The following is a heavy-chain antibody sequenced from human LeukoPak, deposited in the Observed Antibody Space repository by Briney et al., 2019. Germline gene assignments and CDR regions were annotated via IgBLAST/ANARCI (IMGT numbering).Heavy chain of an antibody. D-gene: IGHD3-16*01. CDR2: INPNSGNT. Sequence: ASVKVSCKASGYSFTDKYMHWVRQAPGQGLEWMGWINPNSGNTGYAQKFQGRVTITRNTSISTAYMELSSLRSEDTAVYYCARGGDYVWGSYELADYWGQGTLVTVSS. CDR1: GYSFTDKY. J-gene: IGHJ4*02. V-gene: IGHV1-8*03. CDR3: ARGGDYVWGSYELADY.